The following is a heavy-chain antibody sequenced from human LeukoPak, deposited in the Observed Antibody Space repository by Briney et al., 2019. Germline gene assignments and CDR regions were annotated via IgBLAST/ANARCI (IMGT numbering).Heavy chain of an antibody. CDR3: ARTIAVTVTFDY. V-gene: IGHV4-31*03. J-gene: IGHJ4*02. CDR2: ISYSGST. CDR1: GGSISSSDYH. Sequence: SETLSLTCTVSGGSISSSDYHWTWIRQLPGTGLEWIGYISYSGSTHYSPSLESRVTISLDTSKNQFSLKLTSVTAADTAVYYCARTIAVTVTFDYWGRGARVTVSS. D-gene: IGHD4-11*01.